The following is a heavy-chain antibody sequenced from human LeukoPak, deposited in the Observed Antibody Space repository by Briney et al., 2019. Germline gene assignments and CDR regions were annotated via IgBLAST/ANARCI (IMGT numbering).Heavy chain of an antibody. D-gene: IGHD6-19*01. CDR3: ARGGSTGWYSFDY. Sequence: GGSLRLSCVASGFRFHDYGMSWVRQAPGKGLEWVSGINWNGGSTGYADSVKGRFTISRDNAKNSLYLRMNSLRAEDTALYYCARGGSTGWYSFDYWGQGTLVTVSS. V-gene: IGHV3-20*04. CDR1: GFRFHDYG. J-gene: IGHJ4*02. CDR2: INWNGGST.